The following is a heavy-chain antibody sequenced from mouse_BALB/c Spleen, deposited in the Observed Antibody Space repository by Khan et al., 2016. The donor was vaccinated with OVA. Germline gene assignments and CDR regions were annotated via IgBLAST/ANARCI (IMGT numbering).Heavy chain of an antibody. J-gene: IGHJ4*01. V-gene: IGHV9-3-1*01. CDR2: INTYTGEP. D-gene: IGHD2-14*01. CDR3: ARVGYNGTMDY. Sequence: QVQLQQSGPELRKPGETVKISCKASGYTFTIYGMNWVRQAPGKGLTWMGWINTYTGEPTYADDFKGRFAFSLETSASTAYLQINNLKNEDTATYFGARVGYNGTMDYWGQGTSVAVSS. CDR1: GYTFTIYG.